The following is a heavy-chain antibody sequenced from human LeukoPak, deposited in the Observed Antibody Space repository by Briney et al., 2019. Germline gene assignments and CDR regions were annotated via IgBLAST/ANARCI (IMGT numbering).Heavy chain of an antibody. J-gene: IGHJ4*02. CDR3: ARQAAAGIDAFHY. D-gene: IGHD6-13*01. CDR2: INHSGST. V-gene: IGHV4-34*01. CDR1: GGSFSDYY. Sequence: PSETLTLPCAVWGGSFSDYYLIWLRQPPGKGLDWMGEINHSGSTNYNPSLKSRVTISLDTSKNQFSLKLSYVTAADTALYYWARQAAAGIDAFHYWGQGTLVTVSS.